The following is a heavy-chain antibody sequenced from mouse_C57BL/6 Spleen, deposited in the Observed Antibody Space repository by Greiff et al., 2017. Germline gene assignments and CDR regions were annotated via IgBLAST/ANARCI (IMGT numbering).Heavy chain of an antibody. CDR1: GFTFSDYY. V-gene: IGHV5-12*01. D-gene: IGHD1-1*01. J-gene: IGHJ3*01. CDR2: ISNGVGST. Sequence: EVKLVESGGGLVQPGGSLKLSCAASGFTFSDYYMYWVRQTPEKRLEWVAYISNGVGSTYYPATVKGRFTISRDNAKNTLYLQMSRLKSEDTAMYYCARHGGDYYGSSPFAYWGQGTLVTVSA. CDR3: ARHGGDYYGSSPFAY.